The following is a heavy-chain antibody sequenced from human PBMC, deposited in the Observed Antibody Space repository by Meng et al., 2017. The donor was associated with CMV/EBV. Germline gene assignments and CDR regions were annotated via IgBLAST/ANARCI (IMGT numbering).Heavy chain of an antibody. CDR2: IYYSGST. V-gene: IGHV4-30-4*08. CDR3: AREGDNPFDY. Sequence: QGPPPDSGQGLLNPSQPLPLPYYVSRDSSRGGDYDWSWIRQPPGTGLEWNVYIYYSGSTYYNPSLKSRVTISVDTSKNQFSLKLSSVTAADTAVYYCAREGDNPFDYWGQGTLVTVSS. CDR1: RDSSRGGDYD. J-gene: IGHJ4*02. D-gene: IGHD2-21*02.